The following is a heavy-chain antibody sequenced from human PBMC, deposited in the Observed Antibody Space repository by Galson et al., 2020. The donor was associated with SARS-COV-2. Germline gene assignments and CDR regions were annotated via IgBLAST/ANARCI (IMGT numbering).Heavy chain of an antibody. CDR2: IYSGGST. Sequence: GGSLRLSCAASGFTVSSNYMSWVRQAPGKGLEWVSVIYSGGSTYYADSVKGRFTISRDNSKNTLYLQMNSLRAEDTAVYYCARDLRGSYGYYYGMDVWGQGTTVTVSS. D-gene: IGHD1-26*01. CDR3: ARDLRGSYGYYYGMDV. J-gene: IGHJ6*02. V-gene: IGHV3-53*01. CDR1: GFTVSSNY.